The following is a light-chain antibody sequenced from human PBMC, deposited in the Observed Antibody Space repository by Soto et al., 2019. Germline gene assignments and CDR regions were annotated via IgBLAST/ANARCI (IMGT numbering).Light chain of an antibody. CDR3: YSYTGSTTSYV. CDR2: DVS. J-gene: IGLJ1*01. CDR1: SSDIGAYNY. V-gene: IGLV2-14*03. Sequence: QSALTQPASVSGSPGQSITISCTGTSSDIGAYNYVSWYQHHPGKAPKLMIYDVSSRPSGVSSRFSGSKSGNTASLTISGLQAEDEADYYCYSYTGSTTSYVFGTGTKVTVL.